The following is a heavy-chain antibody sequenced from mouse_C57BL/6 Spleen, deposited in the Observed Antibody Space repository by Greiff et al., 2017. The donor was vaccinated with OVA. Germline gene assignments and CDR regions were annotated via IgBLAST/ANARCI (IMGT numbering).Heavy chain of an antibody. D-gene: IGHD1-1*01. CDR3: ARRGNYDCSSYWYFDV. Sequence: QVQLQQSGPELVKPGASVKISCKASGYAFSSSWMHWVKQRPIQGLEWIGNIDPSDSETHYNQKFKDKATLTVDKSSSTAYMQLSSLTSEDSAVYYCARRGNYDCSSYWYFDVWGTGTTVTVSS. J-gene: IGHJ1*03. CDR2: IDPSDSET. CDR1: GYAFSSSW. V-gene: IGHV1-52*01.